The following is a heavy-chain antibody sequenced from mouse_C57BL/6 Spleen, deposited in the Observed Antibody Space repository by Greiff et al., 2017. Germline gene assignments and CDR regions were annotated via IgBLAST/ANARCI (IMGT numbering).Heavy chain of an antibody. CDR2: IYPGDGDT. CDR3: ANYGSTSFAY. V-gene: IGHV1-82*01. J-gene: IGHJ3*01. Sequence: QVQLQQSGPELVKPGASVKISCKASGYAFSSSWMNWVKQRPGKGLEWIGRIYPGDGDTNYNGKFKGKATLTADKSSSTAYIQLSSLTSEVSAVYFCANYGSTSFAYWGQGTLVTVSA. D-gene: IGHD1-1*01. CDR1: GYAFSSSW.